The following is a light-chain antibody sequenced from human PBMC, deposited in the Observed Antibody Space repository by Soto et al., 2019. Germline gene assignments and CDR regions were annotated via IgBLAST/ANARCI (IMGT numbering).Light chain of an antibody. V-gene: IGKV1-5*01. CDR2: DAS. CDR1: QSISSW. Sequence: DIQMTQSPSTLSASVGDRVTITCRASQSISSWLAWYQQKPGKAPKLLIYDASSLESGVPSRFSGSGSGTEFTLTISRLQPDDFATYYCQQYNSYPLFGQGTKLEIK. J-gene: IGKJ2*01. CDR3: QQYNSYPL.